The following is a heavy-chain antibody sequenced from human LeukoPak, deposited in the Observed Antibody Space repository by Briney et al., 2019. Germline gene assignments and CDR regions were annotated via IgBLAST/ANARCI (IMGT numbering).Heavy chain of an antibody. J-gene: IGHJ4*02. Sequence: SETLSLTCTVSGGSVSSSLYYWGWIRQPPGKGLEWIGNIFYSGSTYYNPSLKSRVTISVDTSKNQFSLKLRVVTAADTAVYYCARRKDEVTATFDYWGQGILVTVSS. CDR2: IFYSGST. V-gene: IGHV4-39*01. CDR1: GGSVSSSLYY. D-gene: IGHD2-21*02. CDR3: ARRKDEVTATFDY.